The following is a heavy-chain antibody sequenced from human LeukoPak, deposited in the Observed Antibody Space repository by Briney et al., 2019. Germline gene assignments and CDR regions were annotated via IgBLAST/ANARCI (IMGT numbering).Heavy chain of an antibody. CDR3: AKDLHSTSWYNYFQH. CDR2: ISDSGGST. V-gene: IGHV3-23*01. Sequence: GGSLRLSCAASGFIFSTYAMSWVRQAPGKGLEWVSAISDSGGSTYYADSVTGRFTVSRDNSRNTLYLQMNSLRAKDTAVYYCAKDLHSTSWYNYFQHWGQGTLVTVSS. CDR1: GFIFSTYA. J-gene: IGHJ1*01. D-gene: IGHD6-13*01.